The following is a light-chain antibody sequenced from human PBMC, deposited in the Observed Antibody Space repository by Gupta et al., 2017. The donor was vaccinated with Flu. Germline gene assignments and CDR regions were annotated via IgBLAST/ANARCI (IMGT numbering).Light chain of an antibody. CDR3: RHSNRSPWT. Sequence: DAVLTQPPLSLPVSLGQPTSISCRSSESLVYSDGDSYVSWFHQRPGQSPRRLIYKASKRDSGVPDRISGSGSGTDFTLTISRLEAEDVGVYYCRHSNRSPWTFGQGTKVEV. V-gene: IGKV2-30*01. J-gene: IGKJ1*01. CDR2: KAS. CDR1: ESLVYSDGDSY.